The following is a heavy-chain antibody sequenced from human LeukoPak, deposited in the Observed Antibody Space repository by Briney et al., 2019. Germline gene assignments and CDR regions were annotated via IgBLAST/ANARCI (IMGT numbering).Heavy chain of an antibody. CDR3: AKDDAWGRYKD. CDR2: ISGSGGST. D-gene: IGHD3-16*01. CDR1: GFTFSSYA. V-gene: IGHV3-23*01. J-gene: IGHJ1*01. Sequence: GGSLRLSCAASGFTFSSYAMSWVRQAPEKGLEWVSTISGSGGSTYYTDSVRGRFTISRDNSKNTVSLQMNSLRGEDTAVYYCAKDDAWGRYKDWGQGTLVTVSS.